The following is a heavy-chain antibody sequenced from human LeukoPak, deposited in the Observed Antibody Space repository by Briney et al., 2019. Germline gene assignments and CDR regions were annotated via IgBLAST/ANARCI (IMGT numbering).Heavy chain of an antibody. CDR2: MKSKTEGGTT. D-gene: IGHD5-18*01. CDR1: GFTLSNAW. Sequence: PGGSLTLSCAASGFTLSNAWMSWVRQAPGRGPEWVGRMKSKTEGGTTDYAAPVKGRSTTSRDDSKNTLYLQMNGLETAGTAVYYCATVGIQLYTYYYYYMDVWGKGTTVTISS. V-gene: IGHV3-15*01. J-gene: IGHJ6*03. CDR3: ATVGIQLYTYYYYYMDV.